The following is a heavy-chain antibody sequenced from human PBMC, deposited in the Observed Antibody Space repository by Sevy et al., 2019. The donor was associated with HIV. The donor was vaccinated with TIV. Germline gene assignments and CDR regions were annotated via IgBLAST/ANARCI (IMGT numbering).Heavy chain of an antibody. D-gene: IGHD6-13*01. V-gene: IGHV5-51*01. CDR3: ARATAGTAPHFSYYTMDV. CDR2: IYPGDSDT. Sequence: GESLKISCKGSGYIFSDYWIGWVRQMPGKGLEWMGIIYPGDSDTRYSPSPQGQVTISADKSISTAYLQWSSLKASDTAMYYCARATAGTAPHFSYYTMDVWGQGTTVTVSS. J-gene: IGHJ6*02. CDR1: GYIFSDYW.